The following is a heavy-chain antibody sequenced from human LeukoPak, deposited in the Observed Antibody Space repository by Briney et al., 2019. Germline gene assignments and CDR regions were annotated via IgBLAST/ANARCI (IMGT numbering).Heavy chain of an antibody. V-gene: IGHV1-24*01. CDR3: ATPPEGGNYFDY. J-gene: IGHJ4*02. CDR1: GYTLTELS. CDR2: FDPEDGET. Sequence: ASVKVSCKVSGYTLTELSMHWVRQAPGKGLEWMGGFDPEDGETIYAQKFQGRVTMTGDTSTDTAYMELSSLRSEDTAVYYCATPPEGGNYFDYWGQGTLVTVSS.